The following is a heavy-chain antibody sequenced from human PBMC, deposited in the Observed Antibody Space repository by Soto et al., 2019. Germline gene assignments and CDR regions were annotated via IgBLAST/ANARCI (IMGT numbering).Heavy chain of an antibody. CDR1: GFTFSTYG. D-gene: IGHD3-22*01. CDR3: AKDQLERGPYYYDSSGYPPDY. Sequence: GGSLRLSCAASGFTFSTYGMHWVRQAPGKGLEWVAVISYDEKVKYYADSGKGRFTISRDNSKNTLYLQMNSLRSEDTAVYYCAKDQLERGPYYYDSSGYPPDYWGQGTLVTVSS. V-gene: IGHV3-30*18. CDR2: ISYDEKVK. J-gene: IGHJ4*02.